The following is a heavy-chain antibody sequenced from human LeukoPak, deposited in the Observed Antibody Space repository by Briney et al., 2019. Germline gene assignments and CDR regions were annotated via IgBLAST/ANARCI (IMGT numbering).Heavy chain of an antibody. Sequence: KPSETLSLTCTVSGGSISIYYWSWIRQPPGKGLEWIGYIYYSGSTNYNPSLKSRVTISVDTSKNQFSLKLSSVTAADTAVYYCARDPRSRSGYSYMDVWGKGTTVTVSS. D-gene: IGHD3-22*01. J-gene: IGHJ6*03. V-gene: IGHV4-59*01. CDR3: ARDPRSRSGYSYMDV. CDR2: IYYSGST. CDR1: GGSISIYY.